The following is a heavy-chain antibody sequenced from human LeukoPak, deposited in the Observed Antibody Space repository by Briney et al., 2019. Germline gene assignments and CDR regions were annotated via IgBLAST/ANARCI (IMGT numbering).Heavy chain of an antibody. J-gene: IGHJ6*03. D-gene: IGHD6-13*01. CDR2: ISASALTT. Sequence: PGGSLRLSCAASGFTFSANGMSWVRQAPGKGLEWVSGISASALTTYYTDSVKGRFTISRDNSENTLPLQMNSLRADDTAVYYCAKVEAAAGSSYYYYHMDVWGKGTTVTVSS. CDR3: AKVEAAAGSSYYYYHMDV. CDR1: GFTFSANG. V-gene: IGHV3-23*01.